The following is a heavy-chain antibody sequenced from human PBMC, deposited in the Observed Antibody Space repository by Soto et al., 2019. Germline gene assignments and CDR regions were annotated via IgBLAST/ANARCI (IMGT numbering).Heavy chain of an antibody. Sequence: ASVKVSCKASGYTFTSYYIHWVRQAPGQGLEWMGVINPSGGSTSYAQNFQGRVTMTRDTSTSTVYMELSSLRSEDTAVYYCVRESTPTRWFDPWGQGTLVIVSS. CDR3: VRESTPTRWFDP. J-gene: IGHJ5*02. CDR1: GYTFTSYY. D-gene: IGHD2-2*01. V-gene: IGHV1-46*03. CDR2: INPSGGST.